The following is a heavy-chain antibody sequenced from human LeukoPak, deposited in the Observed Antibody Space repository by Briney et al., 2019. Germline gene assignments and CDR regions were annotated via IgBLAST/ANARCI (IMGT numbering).Heavy chain of an antibody. D-gene: IGHD3-22*01. V-gene: IGHV5-51*01. Sequence: GASLQISSQGSGYSFTSYWIGWVRQLPGKGREWMGIIYPGDSDTRYSPSFQGQVTISADKSISTAYLQWSSLKASDTAMYYCARTPSYYDSSGYYYYGMDVWGQGTTVTVSS. CDR1: GYSFTSYW. J-gene: IGHJ6*02. CDR2: IYPGDSDT. CDR3: ARTPSYYDSSGYYYYGMDV.